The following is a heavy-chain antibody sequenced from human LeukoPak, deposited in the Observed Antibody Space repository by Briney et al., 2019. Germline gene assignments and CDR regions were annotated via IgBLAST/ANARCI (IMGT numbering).Heavy chain of an antibody. Sequence: PGGSLRLSCAASGFTFSSYNMNWVRQAPGKGLVWVSRINSDGSSTSYADSVKGRFTISRDNAKNTLYLQMNSLRAEDTAVYYCARAGPYYYDSSGLYYFDYWGQGTLVTVSS. D-gene: IGHD3-22*01. CDR1: GFTFSSYN. V-gene: IGHV3-74*01. CDR3: ARAGPYYYDSSGLYYFDY. J-gene: IGHJ4*02. CDR2: INSDGSST.